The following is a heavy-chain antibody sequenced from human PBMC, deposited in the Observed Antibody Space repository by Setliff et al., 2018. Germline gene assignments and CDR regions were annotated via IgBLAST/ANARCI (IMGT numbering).Heavy chain of an antibody. CDR2: IYHNGNT. CDR3: AKELIEVMMTGLEF. J-gene: IGHJ4*02. D-gene: IGHD3-22*01. CDR1: GGSISPYF. Sequence: SETLSLTCTVSGGSISPYFWSWIRQPPGKGLEWLGYIYHNGNTNFNPSLKTRFTLSRDNSKNTVYLLMDSLRPEDTAVYYCAKELIEVMMTGLEFWGQGSMVTVSS. V-gene: IGHV4-59*01.